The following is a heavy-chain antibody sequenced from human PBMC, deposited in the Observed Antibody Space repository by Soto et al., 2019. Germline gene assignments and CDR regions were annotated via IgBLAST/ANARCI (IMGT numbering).Heavy chain of an antibody. CDR1: GGTFNSYA. CDR3: ARAGRYCSSTSCSYNWFDP. V-gene: IGHV1-69*01. CDR2: IIPIFGTA. D-gene: IGHD2-2*01. Sequence: QVQLVQSGAEVKKPGSSVKVSCKASGGTFNSYAISWVRQAPGQGLEWMGGIIPIFGTANYAQKFQGRVTITADESTSTAYMELSSLRSEDTAVYYCARAGRYCSSTSCSYNWFDPWGQGTLVTVSS. J-gene: IGHJ5*02.